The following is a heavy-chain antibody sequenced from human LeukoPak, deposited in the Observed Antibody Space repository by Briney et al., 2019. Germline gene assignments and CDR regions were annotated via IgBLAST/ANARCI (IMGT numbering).Heavy chain of an antibody. J-gene: IGHJ4*02. CDR1: GDSISSSSSY. V-gene: IGHV4-39*07. Sequence: PSETLSLTCTVSGDSISSSSSYWGWIRQPPGEGLEWIGSIYYSGSTYYNTSLKSRVTISVDTSKNQFSLKLSSVTAADTAVYYCARVSLYYYDSSGYYYFDYWGQGTLVTVSS. D-gene: IGHD3-22*01. CDR3: ARVSLYYYDSSGYYYFDY. CDR2: IYYSGST.